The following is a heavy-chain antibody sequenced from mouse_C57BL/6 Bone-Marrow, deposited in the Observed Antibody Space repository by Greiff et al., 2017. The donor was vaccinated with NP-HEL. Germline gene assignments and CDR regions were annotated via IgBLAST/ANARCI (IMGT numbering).Heavy chain of an antibody. CDR3: AKGVGAMDY. CDR2: IWRGGST. D-gene: IGHD3-1*01. V-gene: IGHV2-5*01. J-gene: IGHJ4*01. Sequence: QVQLQQSGPGLVQPSQSLSITCTVSGFSLTSYGVHWVRQSPGKGLEWLGVIWRGGSTDYNAALMSRLSITKDNSKSQVFFKMNSLQADDTAIYYCAKGVGAMDYWGQGTSVTVSS. CDR1: GFSLTSYG.